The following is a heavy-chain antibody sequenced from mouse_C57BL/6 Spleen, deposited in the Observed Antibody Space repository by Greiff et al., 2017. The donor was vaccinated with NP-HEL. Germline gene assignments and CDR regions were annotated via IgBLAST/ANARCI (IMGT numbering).Heavy chain of an antibody. Sequence: EVKVEESGGGLVKPGGFLKLSCAASGSTFSDYGMHWVRQAPEKGLEWVAYISSGSSTIYYADTVKGRFSISRDNAKNTLFLQMTSLRSEDTAMYYCAILWPMDYWGQGTSVTVSS. V-gene: IGHV5-17*01. CDR3: AILWPMDY. CDR1: GSTFSDYG. CDR2: ISSGSSTI. J-gene: IGHJ4*01.